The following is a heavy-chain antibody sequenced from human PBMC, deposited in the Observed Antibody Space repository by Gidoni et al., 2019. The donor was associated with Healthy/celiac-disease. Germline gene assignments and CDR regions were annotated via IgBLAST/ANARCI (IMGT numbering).Heavy chain of an antibody. CDR3: ARDPYYDFWGNFDP. V-gene: IGHV4-61*02. CDR1: GGSISSGSYY. Sequence: QVQLQESCPGLVKPSQTLSLTCTVPGGSISSGSYYWSWIRQPAGKGLEWIGRIYPSGSTNYNPSLKSRVTISVDTSKNQFSLKLSSVTAADTAVYYCARDPYYDFWGNFDPWGQGTLVTVSS. J-gene: IGHJ5*02. CDR2: IYPSGST. D-gene: IGHD3-3*01.